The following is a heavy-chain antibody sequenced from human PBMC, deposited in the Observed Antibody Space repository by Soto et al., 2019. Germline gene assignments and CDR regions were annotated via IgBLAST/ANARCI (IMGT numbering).Heavy chain of an antibody. CDR1: GFSFSTSA. J-gene: IGHJ4*02. CDR3: AKGRGPSISCFDY. V-gene: IGHV3-23*01. Sequence: EVQLLESGGGLVQPGGSLRLSCAASGFSFSTSAMTWVRQAPGKGLEWVSVITTSDDTTYYADSVKGRFTISRDNXKNTLFLHMNSLRAEDTAIYYCAKGRGPSISCFDYWGQGTLVSVSS. CDR2: ITTSDDTT. D-gene: IGHD2-2*01.